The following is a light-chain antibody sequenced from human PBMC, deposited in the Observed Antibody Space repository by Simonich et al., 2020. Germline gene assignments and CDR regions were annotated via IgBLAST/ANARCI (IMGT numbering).Light chain of an antibody. CDR2: EVS. V-gene: IGLV2-8*01. CDR1: SSDVGGYNY. CDR3: SSYAGSNKV. Sequence: QSALTQPPSASGSPGQSVTIPCTGTSSDVGGYNYVSWYQRHPGKAPILMIYEVSKRPSGVPDRFSGSKSGNTASLTVSGLQAEDEADYYCSSYAGSNKVFGGGTKLTVL. J-gene: IGLJ2*01.